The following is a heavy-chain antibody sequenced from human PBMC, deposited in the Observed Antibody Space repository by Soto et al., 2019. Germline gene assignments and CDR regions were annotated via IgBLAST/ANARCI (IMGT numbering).Heavy chain of an antibody. D-gene: IGHD3-22*01. V-gene: IGHV4-34*01. Sequence: PSETLSLTCAVYGGSFSGFYWSWIRQPPGKGLEWIGEVSRSGSTNYNPSLKSRVTISADTSKNQFFLKLTSVTAADTAVYYCARARFYSDSSGYYSTFDYWGQGTVVTVSS. CDR3: ARARFYSDSSGYYSTFDY. J-gene: IGHJ4*02. CDR2: VSRSGST. CDR1: GGSFSGFY.